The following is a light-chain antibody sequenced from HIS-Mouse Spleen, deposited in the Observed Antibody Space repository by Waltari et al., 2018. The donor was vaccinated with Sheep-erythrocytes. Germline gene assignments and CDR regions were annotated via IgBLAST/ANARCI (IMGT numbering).Light chain of an antibody. Sequence: QSALTQPRSVPGSPGQSVTIPCTGTSRDVGGYNYVSWYQQYPGKAPKLMIYDVSKRPSGVPDRFSGSKSGNTASLTISGLQAEDEADYYCCSYAGSYNHVFATGTKVTVL. CDR3: CSYAGSYNHV. J-gene: IGLJ1*01. CDR2: DVS. CDR1: SRDVGGYNY. V-gene: IGLV2-11*01.